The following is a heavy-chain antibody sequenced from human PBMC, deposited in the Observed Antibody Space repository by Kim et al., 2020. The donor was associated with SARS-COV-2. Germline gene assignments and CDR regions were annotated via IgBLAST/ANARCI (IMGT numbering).Heavy chain of an antibody. CDR1: GFTLSDYY. J-gene: IGHJ4*02. CDR3: ARGGGGDGYTGDN. V-gene: IGHV3-11*06. Sequence: GGSLRLSCAASGFTLSDYYMSWIRQAPGKGLEWVSYISSSGSYTKYADSVKGRFTISRDNAKNAMYLQMNSLGAEDTAVYYCARGGGGDGYTGDNWGQGTLVTVSA. D-gene: IGHD2-21*01. CDR2: ISSSGSYT.